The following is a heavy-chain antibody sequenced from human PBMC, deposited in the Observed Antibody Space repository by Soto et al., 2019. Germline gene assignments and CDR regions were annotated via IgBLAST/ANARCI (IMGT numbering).Heavy chain of an antibody. CDR1: GFTFTNAW. D-gene: IGHD1-1*01. Sequence: GGSLRLSCAASGFTFTNAWMNSVRQAPGKGVDWVGRIRSKTDVGTTEYAAPVKGRFTISRDDSKNTVYLQMNTLETEDGAVYYCSPRSVIRTTSRFAYWGQGSLVTVSS. J-gene: IGHJ4*02. CDR3: SPRSVIRTTSRFAY. CDR2: IRSKTDVGTT. V-gene: IGHV3-15*07.